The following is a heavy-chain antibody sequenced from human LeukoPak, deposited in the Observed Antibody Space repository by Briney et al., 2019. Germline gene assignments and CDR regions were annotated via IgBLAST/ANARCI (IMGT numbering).Heavy chain of an antibody. CDR2: ISSSSSYI. D-gene: IGHD6-19*01. Sequence: GMSLRLSCEASGSSFGLFGMHWVRQAPGKGLEWVSSISSSSSYIYYADSVKGRFTISRDNAKNSLYLQMNSLRAEDTAVYYCAREGAAGRMRDYYYGMDVWGQGTTVTVSS. CDR3: AREGAAGRMRDYYYGMDV. V-gene: IGHV3-21*01. CDR1: GSSFGLFG. J-gene: IGHJ6*02.